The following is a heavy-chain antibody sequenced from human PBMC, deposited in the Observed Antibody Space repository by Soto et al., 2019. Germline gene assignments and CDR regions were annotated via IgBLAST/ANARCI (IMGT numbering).Heavy chain of an antibody. CDR1: AGTFSSYA. CDR3: AALFWSGYSAYYYGMDV. J-gene: IGHJ6*02. V-gene: IGHV1-69*13. CDR2: IIPIFGTA. Sequence: SVKVSCKASAGTFSSYAISWVRQAPGQGLEWMGGIIPIFGTANYAQKFQGRVTITADESTSTAYMELSSLRSEDTAVYYCAALFWSGYSAYYYGMDVWGQGTTVTVSS. D-gene: IGHD3-3*01.